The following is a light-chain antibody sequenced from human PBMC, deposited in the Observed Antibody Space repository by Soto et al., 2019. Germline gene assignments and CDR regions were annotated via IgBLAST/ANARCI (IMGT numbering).Light chain of an antibody. CDR2: AAP. CDR3: QQLNSYPKT. V-gene: IGKV1-9*01. J-gene: IGKJ5*01. CDR1: QDISNY. Sequence: IQLTQSPSSLSASVGGRVTITCRASQDISNYLAWYQQKPYKAPKLLIYAAPTLQTGVPSRFSGSGSGTEFILTISSLQPEDFATYYCQQLNSYPKTFGQGTRWRL.